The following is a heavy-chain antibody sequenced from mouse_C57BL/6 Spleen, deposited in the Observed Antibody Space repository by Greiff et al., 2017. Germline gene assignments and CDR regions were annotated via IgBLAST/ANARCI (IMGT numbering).Heavy chain of an antibody. CDR3: TRANRKGAMDY. V-gene: IGHV5-9-1*02. J-gene: IGHJ4*01. Sequence: EVQVVESGEGLVKSGGSLKLSCAASGFTFSSYAMSWVRQTPEKRLEWVAYISSGGDYIYYADTVKGRFTISRDNARNTLYLQMSSLESEDTAMYYCTRANRKGAMDYWGQGTSVTVSS. CDR2: ISSGGDYI. D-gene: IGHD4-1*01. CDR1: GFTFSSYA.